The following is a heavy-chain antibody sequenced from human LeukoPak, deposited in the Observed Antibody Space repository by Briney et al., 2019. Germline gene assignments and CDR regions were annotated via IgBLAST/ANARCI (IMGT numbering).Heavy chain of an antibody. CDR1: GFTFSSYW. CDR3: CIYKNLGY. Sequence: GGSLRLSCAGSGFTFSSYWMSWVRQAPGKGLEWVANIKPDGSEKYYVDSVKGRFTISRDNAKNSLYLQMNSLRAEDTAVYYCCIYKNLGYWGQGTLVTVSS. CDR2: IKPDGSEK. D-gene: IGHD3-16*01. J-gene: IGHJ4*02. V-gene: IGHV3-7*01.